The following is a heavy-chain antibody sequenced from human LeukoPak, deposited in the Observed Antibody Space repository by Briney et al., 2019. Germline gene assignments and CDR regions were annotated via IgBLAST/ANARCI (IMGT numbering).Heavy chain of an antibody. CDR2: IYYSGST. CDR3: ARVFVGVPATVNWFDP. Sequence: PSQTLSLTCTVSGGSISSGGYYWSWIRQHPGKGLEWIGYIYYSGSTYYNPSLKSRVTISVDTSKNQFSLKLSSVTAADTAVYYCARVFVGVPATVNWFDPWGQGTLVTVSS. J-gene: IGHJ5*02. D-gene: IGHD2-15*01. V-gene: IGHV4-31*03. CDR1: GGSISSGGYY.